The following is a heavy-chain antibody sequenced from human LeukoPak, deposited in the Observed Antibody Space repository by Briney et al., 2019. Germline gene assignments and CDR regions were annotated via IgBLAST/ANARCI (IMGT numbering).Heavy chain of an antibody. V-gene: IGHV3-23*01. CDR2: INGSGGRT. Sequence: GGSLRLSCAASGFTFSNYAMSWVRQAPGKGLEWVSDINGSGGRTYYADSVKGRFTISRDNSKNTLYLQMSSLRAEDTAVYYCAKNRGLPLWGQGTLVTVSS. CDR1: GFTFSNYA. CDR3: AKNRGLPL. J-gene: IGHJ4*02.